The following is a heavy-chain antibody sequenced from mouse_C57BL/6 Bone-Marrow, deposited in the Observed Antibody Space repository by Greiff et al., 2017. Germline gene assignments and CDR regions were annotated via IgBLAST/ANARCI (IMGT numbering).Heavy chain of an antibody. Sequence: VQLQQSGPELVKPGASVKISCKASGYAFSSSWMNWVKQRPGKGLEWIGRIYPGDGDTNYNGKFKGKATLTADKSSSTAYMQLSSLTSEDSAVYFWAREITTVVATNFDYWGQGTTLTVSS. V-gene: IGHV1-82*01. CDR2: IYPGDGDT. J-gene: IGHJ2*01. CDR1: GYAFSSSW. CDR3: AREITTVVATNFDY. D-gene: IGHD1-1*01.